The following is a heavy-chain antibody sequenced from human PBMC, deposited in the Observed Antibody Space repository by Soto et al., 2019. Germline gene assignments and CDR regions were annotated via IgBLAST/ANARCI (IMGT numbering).Heavy chain of an antibody. CDR2: MNPNSGNT. CDR3: ARGLYCSGGSCYSY. D-gene: IGHD2-15*01. Sequence: QVQLVQSGAEVKKPGASVKVSCKASGYTFTSYDINWVRQATGQGLEWMGWMNPNSGNTGYAQKIQGRVTMTRNTSISTSYMELSSLRSEDTAVYYCARGLYCSGGSCYSYWGQGTLVTVSS. CDR1: GYTFTSYD. V-gene: IGHV1-8*01. J-gene: IGHJ4*02.